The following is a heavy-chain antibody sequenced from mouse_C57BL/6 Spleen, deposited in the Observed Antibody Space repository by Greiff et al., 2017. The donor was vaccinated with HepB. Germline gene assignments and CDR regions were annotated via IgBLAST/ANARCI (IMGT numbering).Heavy chain of an antibody. V-gene: IGHV1-72*01. CDR2: IDPNSGGT. CDR1: GYTFTSYW. D-gene: IGHD1-1*01. J-gene: IGHJ2*01. CDR3: ARDYYGSSIDY. Sequence: QVQLKQPGAELVKPGASVKLSCKASGYTFTSYWMHWVKQRPGRGLEWIGRIDPNSGGTKYNEKFKSKATLTVDKPSSTAYIQLSSLTSEDSAVYYCARDYYGSSIDYWGQGTTLTVSS.